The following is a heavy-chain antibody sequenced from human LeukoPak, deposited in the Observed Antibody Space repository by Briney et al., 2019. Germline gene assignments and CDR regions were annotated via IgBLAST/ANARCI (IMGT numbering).Heavy chain of an antibody. Sequence: GGSLRLSCAASGFTFSSYAMHWVRQAPGKGLEWVAVISYDGSNKYYADSVKGRFTISRDNSKNTLYLQMNSLRAEDTAVYYCARDNTGMVRGKHGMDVWGKGTTVTVSS. V-gene: IGHV3-30*04. J-gene: IGHJ6*04. CDR1: GFTFSSYA. CDR3: ARDNTGMVRGKHGMDV. D-gene: IGHD3-10*01. CDR2: ISYDGSNK.